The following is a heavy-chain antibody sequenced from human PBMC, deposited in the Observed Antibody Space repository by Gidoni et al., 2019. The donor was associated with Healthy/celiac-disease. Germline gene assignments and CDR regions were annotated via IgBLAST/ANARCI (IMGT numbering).Heavy chain of an antibody. Sequence: VQLVESGGGVVQPGRSLRLSCAASGLPLSSYAMHCVRQAPGKGLEWVAVISYDGSNKYYADSVKGRFTISRDNSKNTLYLQMNSLRAEDTAVYYCARDVSYDSSGYYYGYFQHWGQGTLVTVSS. CDR1: GLPLSSYA. D-gene: IGHD3-22*01. CDR2: ISYDGSNK. CDR3: ARDVSYDSSGYYYGYFQH. J-gene: IGHJ1*01. V-gene: IGHV3-30*01.